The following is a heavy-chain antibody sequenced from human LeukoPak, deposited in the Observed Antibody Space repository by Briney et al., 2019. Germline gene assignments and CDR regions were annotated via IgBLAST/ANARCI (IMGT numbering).Heavy chain of an antibody. V-gene: IGHV4-34*01. J-gene: IGHJ2*01. CDR2: ISHSGST. CDR1: GGSFSGYY. CDR3: ARETPLRWYFDL. Sequence: SETLSLTCAVYGGSFSGYYWSWIRQPPGKGLEWIGEISHSGSTNYNPSLKSRVTISVDTSKNQFSLKLSSVTAADTAVYYCARETPLRWYFDLWGRGTLVTVSS.